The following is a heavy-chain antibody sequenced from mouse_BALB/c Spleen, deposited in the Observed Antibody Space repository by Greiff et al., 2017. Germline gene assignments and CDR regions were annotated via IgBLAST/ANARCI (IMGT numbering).Heavy chain of an antibody. J-gene: IGHJ3*01. V-gene: IGHV5-6*01. CDR3: ARGGDSSGLD. D-gene: IGHD3-2*01. CDR2: ISSGGSYT. CDR1: GFTFSSYG. Sequence: DVQLVESGGDLVKPGGSLKLSCAASGFTFSSYGMSWVRQTPDKRLEWVATISSGGSYTYYPDSVKGRFTISRDNAKNTLYLQMSSLKSEDTAMYYCARGGDSSGLDWGQGTLVTVSA.